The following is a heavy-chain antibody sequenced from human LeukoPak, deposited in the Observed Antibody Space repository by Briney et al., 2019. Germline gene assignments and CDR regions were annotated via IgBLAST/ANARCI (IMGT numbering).Heavy chain of an antibody. CDR3: ARGLNIVATIKGWFDP. J-gene: IGHJ5*02. CDR1: GGSFSGYY. Sequence: PSETLSLTCALYGGSFSGYYWSWIRQPPGKGLEWIGEINHSGSTNYNPSLKSRVTLSVDTSKNQFSLKLSSVTAADTAVYYCARGLNIVATIKGWFDPWGQGTLVTVSS. D-gene: IGHD5-12*01. CDR2: INHSGST. V-gene: IGHV4-34*01.